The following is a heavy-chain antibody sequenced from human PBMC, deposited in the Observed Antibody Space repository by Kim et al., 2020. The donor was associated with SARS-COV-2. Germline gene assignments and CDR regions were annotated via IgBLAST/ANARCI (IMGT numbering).Heavy chain of an antibody. V-gene: IGHV4-59*01. CDR2: SYSSGST. J-gene: IGHJ5*02. CDR3: ARYSGNSSRWFDP. Sequence: SETLSLTCTVSGGSISSYYWSWIRQPPGKGLEWIGYSYSSGSTKYNPSLKSRVTMLVDTSKNQFSLKLSSVTAADTAIYYCARYSGNSSRWFDPWGQGTLVTVSS. D-gene: IGHD1-26*01. CDR1: GGSISSYY.